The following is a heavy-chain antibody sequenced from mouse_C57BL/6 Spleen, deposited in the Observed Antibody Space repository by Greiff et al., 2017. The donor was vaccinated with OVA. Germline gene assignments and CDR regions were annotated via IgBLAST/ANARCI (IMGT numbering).Heavy chain of an antibody. CDR3: ARLYYGYDYAMDY. CDR1: GYTFTSYW. CDR2: IDPSDSYT. D-gene: IGHD2-2*01. Sequence: QVQLQQPGAELVMPGASVKLSCKASGYTFTSYWMHWVKQRPGQGLEWIGEIDPSDSYTNYNQKFKGKSTLTVDKSSSTAYMQLSSLTSEDSAVYYCARLYYGYDYAMDYWGQGTSVTVSS. J-gene: IGHJ4*01. V-gene: IGHV1-69*01.